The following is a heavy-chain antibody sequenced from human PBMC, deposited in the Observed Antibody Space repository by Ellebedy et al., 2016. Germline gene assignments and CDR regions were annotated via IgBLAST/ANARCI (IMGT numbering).Heavy chain of an antibody. D-gene: IGHD6-6*01. CDR2: ISGSGGST. V-gene: IGHV3-23*01. J-gene: IGHJ4*02. CDR3: ASLWIEYSSSGIDIDY. CDR1: GFTFSSYA. Sequence: GGSLRLSCAASGFTFSSYAMSWVRQAPGKGLEWVSAISGSGGSTYYADSVKGRFTISRDNSKNTLYLQMNSLRAEDTAVYYCASLWIEYSSSGIDIDYWGQGTLVTVSS.